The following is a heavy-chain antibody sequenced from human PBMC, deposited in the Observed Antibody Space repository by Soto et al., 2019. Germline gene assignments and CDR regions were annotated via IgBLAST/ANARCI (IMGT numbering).Heavy chain of an antibody. D-gene: IGHD5-18*01. V-gene: IGHV1-2*02. J-gene: IGHJ6*02. CDR3: ARGYGSSPNMELRFGMDV. CDR1: GYILTGYS. CDR2: IEPNSGAT. Sequence: QVYLVRSGAEVRRPGASVKVSCTAFGYILTGYSLHWVRQAPGQGLEWMGRIEPNSGATNSAERFHGRVSMPRDTSISAASLELSSLRSDDTAVYYCARGYGSSPNMELRFGMDVWGQGTTISVSS.